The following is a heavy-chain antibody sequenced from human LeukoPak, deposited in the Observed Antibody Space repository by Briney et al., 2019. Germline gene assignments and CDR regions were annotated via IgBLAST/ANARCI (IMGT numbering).Heavy chain of an antibody. V-gene: IGHV3-7*01. Sequence: GGSLRLSCAASGFSFSSYLMAWVRQAPGKGLEWVANIKYDGSLKFYGGSVKGRFTISRDNTKNSLYLEMNSLRVDDTALYFCASSHDSSGNDWGQGTIVTVSS. CDR3: ASSHDSSGND. CDR2: IKYDGSLK. D-gene: IGHD3-22*01. CDR1: GFSFSSYL. J-gene: IGHJ4*02.